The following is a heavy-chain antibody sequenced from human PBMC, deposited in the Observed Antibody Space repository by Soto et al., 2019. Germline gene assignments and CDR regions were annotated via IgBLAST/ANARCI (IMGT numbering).Heavy chain of an antibody. CDR3: ARGRGSYGHIFEY. CDR2: IYYSGTT. CDR1: GGSTSSSGYY. D-gene: IGHD1-26*01. J-gene: IGHJ4*02. Sequence: QLQLQESGPGLVKPSETLSLICIVSGGSTSSSGYYWGWIRQPPGKGLEWIGSIYYSGTTSYKPSLKSRVTISADTSNSQFSLNLSSVAAADTAVYYCARGRGSYGHIFEYWGPGALVTVSS. V-gene: IGHV4-39*01.